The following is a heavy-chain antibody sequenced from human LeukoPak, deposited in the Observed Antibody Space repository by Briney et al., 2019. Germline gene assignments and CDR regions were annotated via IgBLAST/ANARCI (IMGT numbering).Heavy chain of an antibody. V-gene: IGHV3-30*02. CDR1: GFTFSSCG. CDR2: IRYHGSDK. CDR3: AKEGPYSSGWYEVDY. D-gene: IGHD6-19*01. J-gene: IGHJ4*02. Sequence: GGSLRLSCAASGFTFSSCGMHWVRQAPGKGLEWVAFIRYHGSDKYYADSVKGRFTISRDNSENTLYLQMNSLRAEDTAVYYCAKEGPYSSGWYEVDYWGQGTLVTVSS.